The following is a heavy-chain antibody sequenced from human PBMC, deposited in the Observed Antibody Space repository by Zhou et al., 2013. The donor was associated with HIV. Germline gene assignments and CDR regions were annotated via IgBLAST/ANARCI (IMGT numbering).Heavy chain of an antibody. D-gene: IGHD6-25*01. Sequence: QVQLVQSGAEVKKPGASVKISCEISGYTVDTYDIYWVRQASGQGLECMGWMNPNSGKPGFAHKFQGRLTMTRDTSKRTAYLELSSLTLEDTAVYYCTRGLGSRPRFETWGQGTLVTVSS. J-gene: IGHJ5*02. V-gene: IGHV1-8*02. CDR1: GYTVDTYD. CDR3: TRGLGSRPRFET. CDR2: MNPNSGKP.